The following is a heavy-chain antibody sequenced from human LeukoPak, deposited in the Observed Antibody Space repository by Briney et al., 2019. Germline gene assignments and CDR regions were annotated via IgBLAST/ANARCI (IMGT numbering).Heavy chain of an antibody. CDR2: ISAYNGNT. CDR3: ARTPSIAARPHFDY. J-gene: IGHJ4*02. CDR1: GYTFTSYG. V-gene: IGHV1-18*01. Sequence: ASVKVSCKASGYTFTSYGISWVRQAPGQGLEWMGWISAYNGNTNYAQKLQGRVTMTTDTSTSTAYMELRSLRSDDTAVYYCARTPSIAARPHFDYWGQGTLVTVSS. D-gene: IGHD6-6*01.